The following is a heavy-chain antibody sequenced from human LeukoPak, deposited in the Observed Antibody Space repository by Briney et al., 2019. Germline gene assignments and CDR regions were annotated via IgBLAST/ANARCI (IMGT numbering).Heavy chain of an antibody. Sequence: ASVKVSCKASGYTFTSYGISWVRQAPGQGLEWMGWISAYNGNTNYAQKLQGRVTMTTDTSTSTAYMELRSLRSDDTAVYYCARDRSGRFGGATTPQHDAFDIWGQGTMVTVSS. CDR2: ISAYNGNT. D-gene: IGHD3-10*01. CDR1: GYTFTSYG. J-gene: IGHJ3*02. CDR3: ARDRSGRFGGATTPQHDAFDI. V-gene: IGHV1-18*01.